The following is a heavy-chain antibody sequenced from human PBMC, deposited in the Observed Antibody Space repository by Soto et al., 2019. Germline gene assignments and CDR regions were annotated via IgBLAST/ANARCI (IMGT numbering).Heavy chain of an antibody. J-gene: IGHJ4*02. V-gene: IGHV1-46*01. CDR1: GYTFTTYY. Sequence: QVQLVQSGAEVKKPGASVKVSCKASGYTFTTYYMHWVRQAPGQGLEWMGIISPDGGRTSYAQKFQGRVTMTRDTSTGTVHIELGRLGSEDTAVYYCATRDPGHYWGQGTLVTVSS. CDR2: ISPDGGRT. CDR3: ATRDPGHY.